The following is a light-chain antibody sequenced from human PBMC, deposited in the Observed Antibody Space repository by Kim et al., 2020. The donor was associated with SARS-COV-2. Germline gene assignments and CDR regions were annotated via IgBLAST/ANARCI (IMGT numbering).Light chain of an antibody. J-gene: IGKJ1*01. V-gene: IGKV1-5*03. CDR3: QQYDTHWT. Sequence: DIQMTQFPSSLSASVGDSVTITCRASESIGHWLAWYQQKPGKAPDLLIYKASNLQTGVPSRFSGSGSGTQFTLTITSLQPEDFATYYCQQYDTHWTFGPGTKVDIK. CDR1: ESIGHW. CDR2: KAS.